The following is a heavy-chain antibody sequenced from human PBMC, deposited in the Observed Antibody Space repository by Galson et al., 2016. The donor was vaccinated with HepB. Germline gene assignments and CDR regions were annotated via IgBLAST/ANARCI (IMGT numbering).Heavy chain of an antibody. CDR1: GGSISSSSYY. D-gene: IGHD3-16*01. V-gene: IGHV4-39*01. CDR3: ARWSYDYIWGSHRPFDY. Sequence: SETLSLTCTVSGGSISSSSYYWGWIRQPPGKGLEWIGSIYYSGSTYYNPSLKSRVTISVDTSKNQFSLKLSSVTAADTAVYYCARWSYDYIWGSHRPFDYRGQGTLVTVAS. J-gene: IGHJ4*02. CDR2: IYYSGST.